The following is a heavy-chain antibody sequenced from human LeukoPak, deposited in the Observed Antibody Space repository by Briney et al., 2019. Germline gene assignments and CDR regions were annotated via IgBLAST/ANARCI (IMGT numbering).Heavy chain of an antibody. Sequence: PGRSLRLSCVTAGFSLSTYGMHWVRQAPGKGLEWVAMIAHDGVAKYCTDSVKGRFTISRDNSRNTLYLQMNSLRPEDTAVYYCARDWGASDWYNWFDPWGQGTLVTVSS. CDR3: ARDWGASDWYNWFDP. V-gene: IGHV3-30*19. CDR2: IAHDGVAK. D-gene: IGHD6-19*01. CDR1: GFSLSTYG. J-gene: IGHJ5*02.